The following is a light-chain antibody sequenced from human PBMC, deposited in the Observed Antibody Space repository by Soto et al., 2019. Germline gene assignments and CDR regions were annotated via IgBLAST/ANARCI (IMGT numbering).Light chain of an antibody. CDR2: GAS. CDR1: QSVSSSY. Sequence: EIVLTQSPGTLSLSPGERATLSCRASQSVSSSYLAWYQQKPGQAPRLLIYGASSRATGIPGRFSGSGCGTDFALTISRLAPEDVAVYYCQQYGSSTGLTFGGGTKVEIK. CDR3: QQYGSSTGLT. V-gene: IGKV3-20*01. J-gene: IGKJ4*01.